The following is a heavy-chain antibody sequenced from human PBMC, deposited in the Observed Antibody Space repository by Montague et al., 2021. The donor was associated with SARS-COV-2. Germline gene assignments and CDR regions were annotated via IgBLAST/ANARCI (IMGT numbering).Heavy chain of an antibody. CDR3: ASSYYYGSGTYVYNYYMDV. CDR1: GGSVSSSPCY. Sequence: SETLSLTCTVSGGSVSSSPCYWGWIRQPPGRGLEWVGSISYSGRTYFSPSLKSRLTISVDSSENQLSLRLSSVTAADTAVYYCASSYYYGSGTYVYNYYMDVWGKGTTVTVSS. D-gene: IGHD3-10*01. CDR2: ISYSGRT. V-gene: IGHV4-39*01. J-gene: IGHJ6*03.